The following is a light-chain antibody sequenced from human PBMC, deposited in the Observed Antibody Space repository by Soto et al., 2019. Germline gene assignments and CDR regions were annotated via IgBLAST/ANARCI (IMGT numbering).Light chain of an antibody. Sequence: VLTQSPGALSLTPGERATLSCRASQSVSSSYLAWYQQKRGQAPRLLICGASTRATGIPARFSGSGSGTEFTLTISSLQSEDFAVYYCQQYNNWPLTFGGGTKVDIK. CDR2: GAS. CDR1: QSVSSSY. J-gene: IGKJ4*01. CDR3: QQYNNWPLT. V-gene: IGKV3-15*01.